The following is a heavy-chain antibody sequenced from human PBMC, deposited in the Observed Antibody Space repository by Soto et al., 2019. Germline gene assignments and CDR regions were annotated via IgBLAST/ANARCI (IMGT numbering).Heavy chain of an antibody. CDR2: IYYSGST. J-gene: IGHJ4*02. Sequence: SLTCTVSGGSISSSSYYWGWIRQPPGKGLEWIGSIYYSGSTYYNPSLKSRVTISVDTSKNQFSLKLSSVTAADTAVYYCARPNKDYGDYGWYYFDYWGQGTLVTVSS. D-gene: IGHD4-17*01. CDR3: ARPNKDYGDYGWYYFDY. CDR1: GGSISSSSYY. V-gene: IGHV4-39*01.